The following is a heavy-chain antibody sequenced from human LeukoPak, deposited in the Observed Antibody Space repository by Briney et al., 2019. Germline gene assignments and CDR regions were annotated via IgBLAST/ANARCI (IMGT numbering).Heavy chain of an antibody. CDR1: GFTFSSYT. Sequence: GASLRLSCVASGFTFSSYTMHWVRQAPGKGLEWVAVHYADPVKGRFTISRDNSKNTLYLQMNSLRAEDTAVYYCARDLIEYSSSWYGYYWGQGTLVTVSS. V-gene: IGHV3-30*04. D-gene: IGHD6-13*01. J-gene: IGHJ4*02. CDR3: ARDLIEYSSSWYGYY.